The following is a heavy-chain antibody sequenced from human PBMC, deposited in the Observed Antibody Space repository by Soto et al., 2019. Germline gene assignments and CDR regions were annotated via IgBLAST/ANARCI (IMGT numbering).Heavy chain of an antibody. CDR1: GYSFTSYW. Sequence: GESLTSSCKGSGYSFTSYWISWVRQMPGKGREWMGRIDPSDSYTNYSPSFQGHVTISADKSISTAYLQWSSLKASDTAMYYCERSSSSNSCPYYYGMVVGGQGSTVTVS. CDR3: ERSSSSNSCPYYYGMVV. V-gene: IGHV5-10-1*01. D-gene: IGHD2-2*01. CDR2: IDPSDSYT. J-gene: IGHJ6*02.